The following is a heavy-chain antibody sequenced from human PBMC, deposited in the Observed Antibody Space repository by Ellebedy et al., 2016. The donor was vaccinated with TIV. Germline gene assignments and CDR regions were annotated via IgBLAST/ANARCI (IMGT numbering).Heavy chain of an antibody. CDR1: GDSVSSISTV. CDR3: ARGWGLDP. Sequence: SQTLSLTCVISGDSVSSISTVWNWIRQSPSRGLEWLGRTYYRSKWYTEYAVSLRGQITINPDTSTNQFSLQLDSVTPEDTAVYYCARGWGLDPWGQGTLVTVSS. CDR2: TYYRSKWYT. J-gene: IGHJ5*02. V-gene: IGHV6-1*01. D-gene: IGHD7-27*01.